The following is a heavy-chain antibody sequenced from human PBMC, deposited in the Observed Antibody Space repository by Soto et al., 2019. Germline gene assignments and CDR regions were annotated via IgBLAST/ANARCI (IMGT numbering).Heavy chain of an antibody. CDR1: GYTFTTYD. V-gene: IGHV1-18*01. CDR2: ISTYNGNT. Sequence: QVQLVQSGAEVKKPGASVKVSCKASGYTFTTYDISWVRQAPGQGLEWMGRISTYNGNTNYPQSLQGRLTMTTDTSTTTAYMELRSLRSDDXXVXYXXXXPYXXLXXXXXXXXGMDXXGQGTTVTVSS. J-gene: IGHJ6*02. CDR3: XXXPYXXLXXXXXXXXGMDX. D-gene: IGHD2-8*01.